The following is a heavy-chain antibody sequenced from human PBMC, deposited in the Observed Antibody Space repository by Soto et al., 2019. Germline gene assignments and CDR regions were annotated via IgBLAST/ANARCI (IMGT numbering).Heavy chain of an antibody. CDR1: GFDFSRFW. D-gene: IGHD5-18*01. CDR2: IYSDGSGP. CDR3: ATLNSFGSDY. J-gene: IGHJ4*02. Sequence: PGGSLRLSCAASGFDFSRFWMHWVRQAPGKGLVWVSRIYSDGSGPMYADSVKGRFTISRDNAKSTLYLQMNSLRAEDTAVYYCATLNSFGSDYWGQGTLVTVSS. V-gene: IGHV3-74*03.